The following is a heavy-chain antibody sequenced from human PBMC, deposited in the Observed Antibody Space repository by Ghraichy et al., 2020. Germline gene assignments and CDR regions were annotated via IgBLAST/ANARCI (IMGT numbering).Heavy chain of an antibody. CDR2: IYSGGST. J-gene: IGHJ4*02. Sequence: GGSLRLSCAASGFTVSSNYMSWVRQAPGKGLEWVSVIYSGGSTYYADSVKGRFTISSDNSKNTLYLQMDSLRAEDTAVYFCARDRGRGKYYFDYWGQGTLVTVSS. CDR3: ARDRGRGKYYFDY. CDR1: GFTVSSNY. D-gene: IGHD1-26*01. V-gene: IGHV3-53*01.